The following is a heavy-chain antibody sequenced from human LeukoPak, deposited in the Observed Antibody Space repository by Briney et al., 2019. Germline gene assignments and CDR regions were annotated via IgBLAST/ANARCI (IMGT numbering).Heavy chain of an antibody. CDR2: ISTYTGNT. D-gene: IGHD3-9*01. CDR3: AREGLVLEYFDWSYRGVGIDY. V-gene: IGHV1-18*01. Sequence: GASVKVSCKASGYTFTSYGISWVRQAPGQGLEWMGWISTYTGNTNYAQKLQGRVTMTTDTSTSTASMELRRLRSDDTAVYFCAREGLVLEYFDWSYRGVGIDYWGQGSLVTVSS. CDR1: GYTFTSYG. J-gene: IGHJ4*02.